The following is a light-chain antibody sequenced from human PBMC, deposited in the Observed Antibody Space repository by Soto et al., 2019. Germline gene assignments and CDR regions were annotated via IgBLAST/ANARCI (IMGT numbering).Light chain of an antibody. CDR2: EAS. Sequence: IQLTQSPSSLSASVCARFTITCRASQSISTWLAWYQQKSGKAPKLLIYEASSLGSGVPSRFSGSGSGTEFTLTISSLQPDDFATYYCQQYNSYSETFGQGTKVDIK. CDR1: QSISTW. V-gene: IGKV1-5*03. CDR3: QQYNSYSET. J-gene: IGKJ1*01.